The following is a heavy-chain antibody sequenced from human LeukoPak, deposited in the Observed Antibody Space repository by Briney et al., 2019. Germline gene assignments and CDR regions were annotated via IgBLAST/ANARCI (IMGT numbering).Heavy chain of an antibody. CDR2: INWDGRST. Sequence: GGSLRLFCAASGFTFDDYGMSWVRPAPGKGLEWVSGINWDGRSTGYADSVKGRFTISRDNAKNSLYLQMNSLRAEDTALYYCARGISSYGPPFDYWGQGTLVTVSS. CDR1: GFTFDDYG. V-gene: IGHV3-20*04. D-gene: IGHD5-18*01. J-gene: IGHJ4*02. CDR3: ARGISSYGPPFDY.